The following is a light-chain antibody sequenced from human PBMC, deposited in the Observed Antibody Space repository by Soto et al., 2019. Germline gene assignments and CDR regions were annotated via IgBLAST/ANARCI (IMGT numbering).Light chain of an antibody. V-gene: IGLV6-57*04. CDR3: QSYDSNDQV. J-gene: IGLJ3*02. CDR2: KDD. Sequence: NFMLTQPHSVSESPGKTVTISCTRSSGSIANDYVQWYQQRPGSAPSTVIYKDDQRPSGVPDRFSGAIDSSSNSASLTISGLQTEDEADYYCQSYDSNDQVFGGGTKLAVL. CDR1: SGSIANDY.